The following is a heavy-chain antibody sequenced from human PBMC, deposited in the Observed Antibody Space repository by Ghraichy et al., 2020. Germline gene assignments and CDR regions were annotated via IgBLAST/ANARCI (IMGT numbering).Heavy chain of an antibody. J-gene: IGHJ4*02. CDR2: SKSDGSST. D-gene: IGHD2-15*01. CDR1: GFTLSNYW. Sequence: GGSLRLSCAASGFTLSNYWMHWVRQAPGKGLVWVSRSKSDGSSTTYADSVKGRFTISRDNAKNTLYLQMNSLRAEDTAVYYCAREYCSGGRCFFGTGGSHFDYWGQGTLVTVSS. CDR3: AREYCSGGRCFFGTGGSHFDY. V-gene: IGHV3-74*01.